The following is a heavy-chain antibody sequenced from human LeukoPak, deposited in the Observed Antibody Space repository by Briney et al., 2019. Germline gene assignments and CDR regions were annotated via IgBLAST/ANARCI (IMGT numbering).Heavy chain of an antibody. CDR1: GYTFTGYY. D-gene: IGHD5-18*01. J-gene: IGHJ4*02. Sequence: EASVKVSFKASGYTFTGYYMHWVRQAPGQGLEWMRWINPNSGGTNYAQKFQGRVTMTRDTSISTVYMELSRLRSDDTAVYYCARDPVDTAMVTGGYWGQGTLVTVSS. CDR3: ARDPVDTAMVTGGY. CDR2: INPNSGGT. V-gene: IGHV1-2*02.